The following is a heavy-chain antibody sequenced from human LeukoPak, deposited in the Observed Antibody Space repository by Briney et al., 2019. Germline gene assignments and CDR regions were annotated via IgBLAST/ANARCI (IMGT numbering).Heavy chain of an antibody. CDR3: ARGLYSGSY. CDR2: INPSGGST. D-gene: IGHD1-26*01. Sequence: ASVKVSCKASGCTFTSYGISWVRQAPGQGLEWMGIINPSGGSTSYAQKFQGRVTMTRDMSTSTVYMELSSLRSEDTAAYYCARGLYSGSYWGQGTLVTVSS. CDR1: GCTFTSYG. V-gene: IGHV1-46*01. J-gene: IGHJ4*02.